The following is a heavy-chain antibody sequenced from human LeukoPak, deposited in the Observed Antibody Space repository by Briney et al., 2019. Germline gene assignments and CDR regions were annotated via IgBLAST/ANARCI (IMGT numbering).Heavy chain of an antibody. Sequence: SETLSLTCIVSGGSISSSNSYWGWIRQPPGKGLEWIATIYKSGSAYYNPSLKSRVTVSVDTSKNQFSLKLTSVTAADTALYYCAGHVGYTSAWLDSWGQGTLVTVSS. CDR2: IYKSGSA. CDR1: GGSISSSNSY. J-gene: IGHJ4*02. D-gene: IGHD6-19*01. CDR3: AGHVGYTSAWLDS. V-gene: IGHV4-39*01.